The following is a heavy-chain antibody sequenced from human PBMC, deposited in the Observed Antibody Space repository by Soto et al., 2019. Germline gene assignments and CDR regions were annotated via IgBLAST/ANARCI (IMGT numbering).Heavy chain of an antibody. Sequence: SETLSLTCTVSGGSIGSYYWSWIRQPPGKGLEWIGYIYYSGSTNYNPSLKSRVTISVDTSKNQFSLKLSSVTAADTAVYYCARDRTYYYDSSGYYYYYYYGMDVWGQGTTVTVSS. J-gene: IGHJ6*02. CDR1: GGSIGSYY. CDR2: IYYSGST. V-gene: IGHV4-59*01. D-gene: IGHD3-22*01. CDR3: ARDRTYYYDSSGYYYYYYYGMDV.